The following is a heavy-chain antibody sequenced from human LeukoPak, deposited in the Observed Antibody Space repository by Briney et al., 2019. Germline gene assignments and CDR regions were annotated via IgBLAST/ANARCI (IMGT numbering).Heavy chain of an antibody. V-gene: IGHV4-59*01. J-gene: IGHJ4*02. CDR1: GSSISSYY. D-gene: IGHD2-21*02. CDR3: ATEGGYCGGDCYFY. Sequence: PSETLSLTCTVSGSSISSYYWSWIRQPPGKGSEWIGHIYYSGSANYNPSLKSRVTISVDTSKNQFSLKLSSVTAADPAVYYCATEGGYCGGDCYFYWGPGALVTVSS. CDR2: IYYSGSA.